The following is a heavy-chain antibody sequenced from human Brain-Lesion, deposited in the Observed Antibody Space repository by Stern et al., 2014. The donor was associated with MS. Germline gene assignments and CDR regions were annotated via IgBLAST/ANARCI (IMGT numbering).Heavy chain of an antibody. CDR1: GFTFGSCA. V-gene: IGHV3-30*18. D-gene: IGHD2/OR15-2a*01. Sequence: QVQLVQSGGGVVQPGRPLRLSCVASGFTFGSCAMHRVRQAPGKGLEWVAGVSYDGSNKYYADSVKGRFTISRDNSQNTLYMQMSSLRPEDTAVYYCAKDRQYLTYFFDHWGQGSLVTVSS. CDR3: AKDRQYLTYFFDH. J-gene: IGHJ5*02. CDR2: VSYDGSNK.